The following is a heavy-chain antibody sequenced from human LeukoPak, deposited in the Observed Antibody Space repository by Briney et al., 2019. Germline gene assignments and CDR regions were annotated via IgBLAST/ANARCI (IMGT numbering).Heavy chain of an antibody. CDR3: AMEKWLRPIDY. CDR2: INHSGST. CDR1: GGSFSGYY. J-gene: IGHJ4*02. Sequence: PSETLSLTCAVYGGSFSGYYWSWIRQPPGKGLEWIGEINHSGSTNYNPSLKSRVTISVDTSKNQFSLKLSSVTAADTAVYYCAMEKWLRPIDYWGQGTLVTVSS. V-gene: IGHV4-34*01. D-gene: IGHD5-12*01.